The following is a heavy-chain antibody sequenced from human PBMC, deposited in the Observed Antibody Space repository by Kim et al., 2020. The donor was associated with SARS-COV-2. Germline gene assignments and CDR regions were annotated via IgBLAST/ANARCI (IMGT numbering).Heavy chain of an antibody. CDR2: VYFSGST. V-gene: IGHV4-39*07. CDR3: ARVPTFYYTSGIYGWFDT. D-gene: IGHD3-10*01. Sequence: SETLSLTCTVSGASISATSHYWGWIRQPPGRGLEWIGTVYFSGSTFYNPALKSRVTMSVDTSKNQFSLSLGSVTAVDTAVHYCARVPTFYYTSGIYGWFDTWGQGTMVTVSS. CDR1: GASISATSHY. J-gene: IGHJ5*02.